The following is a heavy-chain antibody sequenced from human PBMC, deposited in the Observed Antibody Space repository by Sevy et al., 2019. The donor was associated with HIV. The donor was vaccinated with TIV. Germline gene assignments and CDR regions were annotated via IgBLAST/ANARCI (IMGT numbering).Heavy chain of an antibody. V-gene: IGHV4-4*02. J-gene: IGHJ4*02. D-gene: IGHD3-10*01. Sequence: SETLSLTCAVSGGSISSSNWWNWVRQPPGKGLEWIGAVYHSGSTYYSPSLNTRLTISVDKSNNHSPLKLWSVTAADTAVYYCARDGYYYGSGNYYYNFDYWGQGTLVTVSS. CDR3: ARDGYYYGSGNYYYNFDY. CDR2: VYHSGST. CDR1: GGSISSSNW.